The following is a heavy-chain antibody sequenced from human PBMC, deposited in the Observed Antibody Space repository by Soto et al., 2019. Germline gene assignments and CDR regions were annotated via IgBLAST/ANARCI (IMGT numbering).Heavy chain of an antibody. CDR1: GFTVSTKY. CDR3: ARDPWAADY. V-gene: IGHV3-66*01. D-gene: IGHD3-16*01. CDR2: IYSGGSR. Sequence: EVQLVESGGGLVQPGGSLRLSCAASGFTVSTKYMSWVRQAPGKGLEWVSVIYSGGSRLYADSVRGRFTISRDNSKNTVNLQMNSLRAEDTAVYYCARDPWAADYWGQGTLVTVSS. J-gene: IGHJ4*02.